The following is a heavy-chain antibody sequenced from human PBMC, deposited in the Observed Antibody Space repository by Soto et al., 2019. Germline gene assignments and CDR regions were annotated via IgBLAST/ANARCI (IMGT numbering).Heavy chain of an antibody. J-gene: IGHJ4*02. Sequence: SETLSLTCTVSGGSISSYYWSWIRQPPGKGLEWIGYIYYSGSTNYNPSLKSRVTISVDTSKNQFSLKLSSVTAADTAVYYCVRSAGGSYFYTGYWGQGTLVSV. CDR1: GGSISSYY. D-gene: IGHD1-26*01. CDR2: IYYSGST. V-gene: IGHV4-59*01. CDR3: VRSAGGSYFYTGY.